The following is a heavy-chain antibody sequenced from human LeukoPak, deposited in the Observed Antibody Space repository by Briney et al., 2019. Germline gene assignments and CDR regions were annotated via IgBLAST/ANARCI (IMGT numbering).Heavy chain of an antibody. CDR1: GGSFSGYY. D-gene: IGHD3-3*01. J-gene: IGHJ5*02. CDR3: ARDGNTIFGVVANWFDP. V-gene: IGHV4-34*01. Sequence: PSETLSLTCAVYGGSFSGYYWSWIRQPPGKGLEWIGEINHSGSTNYNPSLKSRVTISVDTSKNQFSLKLSSVTAADTAVYYCARDGNTIFGVVANWFDPWGQGTLVTVSS. CDR2: INHSGST.